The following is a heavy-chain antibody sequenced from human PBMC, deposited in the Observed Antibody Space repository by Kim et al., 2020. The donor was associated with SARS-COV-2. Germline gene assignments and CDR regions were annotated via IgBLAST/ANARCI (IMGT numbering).Heavy chain of an antibody. Sequence: SNPSLKSRVTISVDTSKNQFSLQLSSVTAADTAVYYCARRALVATTHFDYWGQGTLVTVSS. CDR3: ARRALVATTHFDY. J-gene: IGHJ4*02. D-gene: IGHD5-12*01. V-gene: IGHV4-39*01.